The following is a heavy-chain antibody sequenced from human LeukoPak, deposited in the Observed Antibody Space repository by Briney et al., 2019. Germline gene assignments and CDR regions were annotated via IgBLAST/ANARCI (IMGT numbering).Heavy chain of an antibody. CDR2: IKYDGSEK. Sequence: GGSLRLSCAASGFTLSSYWMSWVRQAPGKGLEWVANIKYDGSEKDYVDSVKGRFTISRDNAKNSLYLQMNSLRAEDTAVYYCARDIAPAGLFFEYWGQGTLVTVSS. CDR3: ARDIAPAGLFFEY. D-gene: IGHD6-13*01. J-gene: IGHJ4*02. CDR1: GFTLSSYW. V-gene: IGHV3-7*01.